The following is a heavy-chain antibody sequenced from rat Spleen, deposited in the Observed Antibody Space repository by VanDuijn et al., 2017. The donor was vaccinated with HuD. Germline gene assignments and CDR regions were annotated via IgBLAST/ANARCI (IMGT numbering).Heavy chain of an antibody. Sequence: QVQLKESGPGLVQPSQTLSLTCTVSGFSLTSYNVHWVRQPTGKGLEWMGVIWTGGTTDYSSALKSRLSISRDTSKSQVFLEMTSLQPEDTGTYYCARHLTTPFDYWGHGVMVTVSS. J-gene: IGHJ2*01. CDR3: ARHLTTPFDY. CDR2: IWTGGTT. CDR1: GFSLTSYN. D-gene: IGHD1-10*01. V-gene: IGHV2-30*01.